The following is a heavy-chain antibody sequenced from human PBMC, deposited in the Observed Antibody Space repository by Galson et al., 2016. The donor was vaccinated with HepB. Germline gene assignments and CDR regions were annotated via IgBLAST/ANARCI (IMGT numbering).Heavy chain of an antibody. CDR2: IGSSGSPI. V-gene: IGHV3-48*02. CDR1: GFTFSKFS. Sequence: SLRLSCAASGFTFSKFSMDWVRQAPGKGLEWLSHIGSSGSPIYYADSVKGRFPISRYNARDSVWLQMNSLRDDDTAVYYCARGLYYNSFDLWGQGTMVTVSS. J-gene: IGHJ3*01. CDR3: ARGLYYNSFDL. D-gene: IGHD3-3*01.